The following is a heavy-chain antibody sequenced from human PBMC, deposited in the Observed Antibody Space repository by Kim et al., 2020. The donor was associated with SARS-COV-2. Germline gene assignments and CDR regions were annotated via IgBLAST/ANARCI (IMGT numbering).Heavy chain of an antibody. V-gene: IGHV3-43*01. CDR2: ST. J-gene: IGHJ5*02. Sequence: STYYADSVKGRFTISRDNSKNSLYLQMNSLRTEDTALYYCAKGRNWFDPWGQGTLVTVSS. CDR3: AKGRNWFDP.